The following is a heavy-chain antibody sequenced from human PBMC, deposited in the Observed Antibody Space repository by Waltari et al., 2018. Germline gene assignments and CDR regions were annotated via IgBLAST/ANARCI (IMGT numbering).Heavy chain of an antibody. Sequence: QVQLQQWGAGLLKPSETLSLTCAVYGGSFRGYYWSWIRQSPGKGLEWIGEINYSGSTNYNPSLKSRVTISIDTSKTQFSLELTSVTGADTAVYYCAGTPVGVTFLYFDYWGQGTLVTVSS. V-gene: IGHV4-34*01. CDR3: AGTPVGVTFLYFDY. CDR2: INYSGST. CDR1: GGSFRGYY. J-gene: IGHJ4*02. D-gene: IGHD1-26*01.